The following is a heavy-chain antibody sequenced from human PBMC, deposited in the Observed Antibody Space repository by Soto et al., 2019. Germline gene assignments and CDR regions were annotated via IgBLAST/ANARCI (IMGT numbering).Heavy chain of an antibody. D-gene: IGHD2-15*01. V-gene: IGHV1-18*01. CDR1: GYTFTSYG. CDR3: ARGGVVVVAATHFDY. CDR2: IRAYNGNT. J-gene: IGHJ4*02. Sequence: ASVKVSCKASGYTFTSYGISWVRQAPGQGLEWMGWIRAYNGNTNYAQKLQGRVTMTTDTSTSTVYMELSSLRSEDTAVYYCARGGVVVVAATHFDYWGQGTLVTVSS.